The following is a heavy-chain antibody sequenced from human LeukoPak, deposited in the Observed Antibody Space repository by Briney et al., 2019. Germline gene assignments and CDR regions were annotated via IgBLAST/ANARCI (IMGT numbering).Heavy chain of an antibody. D-gene: IGHD3-22*01. J-gene: IGHJ6*02. Sequence: ASVKVSCKASGYTFTGYYMHWVRQASGQGLEWMGRINPNSGGTNYAQKFQGRVTMTRDTSISTAYMELSRLRSDDTAVYYCARDSSGYYYYGMDVWGQGTTVTVSS. CDR1: GYTFTGYY. CDR2: INPNSGGT. V-gene: IGHV1-2*06. CDR3: ARDSSGYYYYGMDV.